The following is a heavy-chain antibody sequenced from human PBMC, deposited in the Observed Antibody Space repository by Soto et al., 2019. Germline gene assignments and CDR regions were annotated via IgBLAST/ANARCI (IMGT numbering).Heavy chain of an antibody. D-gene: IGHD3-16*02. Sequence: QVQLVESGGGVVQPGRSLRLSCAASGFTFSSYGMHWVRQAPGKGLEWVAVIWYDGSNKYYADSVKGRFTIPRDNSKKTLDQQMNSLRAEATAVYYCARDQKHYIWGSNRSLAFDIWGQGTMVTVSS. J-gene: IGHJ3*02. CDR2: IWYDGSNK. CDR1: GFTFSSYG. CDR3: ARDQKHYIWGSNRSLAFDI. V-gene: IGHV3-33*01.